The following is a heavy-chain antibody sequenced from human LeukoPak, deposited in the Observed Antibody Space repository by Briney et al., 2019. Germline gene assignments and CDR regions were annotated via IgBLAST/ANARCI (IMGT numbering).Heavy chain of an antibody. Sequence: SETLSLNCTVSGGSISSGGYYWSWIRQHPGKGLEWIGYIYYSGSTYYNPSLKSRVTISVDTSKNQFSLKLRSVTAADTAVYYCARWPDSGSYYRTLDYWGQGTLVTVSS. CDR2: IYYSGST. D-gene: IGHD1-26*01. CDR3: ARWPDSGSYYRTLDY. J-gene: IGHJ4*02. CDR1: GGSISSGGYY. V-gene: IGHV4-31*03.